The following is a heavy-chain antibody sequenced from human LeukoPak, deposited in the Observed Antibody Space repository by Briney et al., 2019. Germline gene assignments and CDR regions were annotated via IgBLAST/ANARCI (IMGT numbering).Heavy chain of an antibody. CDR3: HPLGYTSN. Sequence: GGSLRLSCVASGFTSGFTFSSRWMHWARQAPGKGLVWVSLVKNDGSTNYADSVKGRFTVSRDNAENTLYLQMNNLRVEDTALYFCHPLGYTSNWGQGTLVTVSS. CDR2: VKNDGST. CDR1: GFTSGFTFSSRW. J-gene: IGHJ4*02. V-gene: IGHV3-74*01. D-gene: IGHD6-13*01.